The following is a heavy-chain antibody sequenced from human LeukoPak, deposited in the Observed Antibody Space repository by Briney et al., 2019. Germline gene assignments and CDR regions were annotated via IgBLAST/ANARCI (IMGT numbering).Heavy chain of an antibody. J-gene: IGHJ4*02. Sequence: GGSLRLSCAASGFTFSSYAMSWVRQAPGKGLEWVSYISSSGSTIYYADSVKGRFTISRDNAKNSLYLQMNSLRAEDTAVYYCARVFATVTTFGYWGQGTLVTVSS. CDR1: GFTFSSYA. CDR2: ISSSGSTI. V-gene: IGHV3-48*04. D-gene: IGHD4-17*01. CDR3: ARVFATVTTFGY.